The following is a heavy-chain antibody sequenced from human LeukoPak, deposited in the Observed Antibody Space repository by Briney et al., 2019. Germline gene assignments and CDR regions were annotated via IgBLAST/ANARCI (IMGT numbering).Heavy chain of an antibody. J-gene: IGHJ4*02. CDR3: AGDSSGYTFDY. V-gene: IGHV3-7*01. D-gene: IGHD3-22*01. Sequence: HPGGSLRLSCAASGFTFSSYWMSWVRQAPGKGLEWVANIKQDGSEKYYVDSVKGRFTISRDNAKNSLYLQMNSLRPEDTAVYYCAGDSSGYTFDYWGQGTLVTVSS. CDR2: IKQDGSEK. CDR1: GFTFSSYW.